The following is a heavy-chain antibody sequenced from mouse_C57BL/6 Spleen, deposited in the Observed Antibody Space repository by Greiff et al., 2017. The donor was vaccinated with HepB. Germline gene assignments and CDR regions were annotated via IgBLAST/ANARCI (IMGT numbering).Heavy chain of an antibody. CDR1: GFNIKDYY. D-gene: IGHD4-1*01. CDR2: IDPEDGET. V-gene: IGHV14-2*01. J-gene: IGHJ4*01. CDR3: RTGTVPYAMDY. Sequence: EVQLQQSGAELVKPGASVKLSCTASGFNIKDYYMHWVKQRTEQGLEWIGRIDPEDGETKYAPKFPGKATITADTSSNTAYLQLSSLTSEDTAVYYCRTGTVPYAMDYWGQGTSVTVSS.